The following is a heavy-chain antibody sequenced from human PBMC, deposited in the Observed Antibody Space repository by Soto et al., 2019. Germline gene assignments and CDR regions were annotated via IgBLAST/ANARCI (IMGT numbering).Heavy chain of an antibody. CDR2: ISAYNGNT. D-gene: IGHD2-21*01. J-gene: IGHJ3*02. CDR1: GYTFASYG. Sequence: GASVKVSCTDSGYTFASYGISCVRQAPGQGLEWMGWISAYNGNTNYAQKLQGRVTMTTDTSTSTAYMELRSLRSDDTAVYYCASGLPLGIGAFDIWGQGTMVTVSS. CDR3: ASGLPLGIGAFDI. V-gene: IGHV1-18*01.